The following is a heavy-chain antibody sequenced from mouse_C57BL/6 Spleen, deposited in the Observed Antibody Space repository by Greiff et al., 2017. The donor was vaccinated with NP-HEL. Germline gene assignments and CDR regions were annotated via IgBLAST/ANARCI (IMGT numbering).Heavy chain of an antibody. J-gene: IGHJ2*01. V-gene: IGHV1-64*01. CDR2: IHPNSGST. CDR3: ARLGRDYFDY. Sequence: QVQLQQPGAELVKPGASVKLSCKASGYTFTSYWMHWVKQRPGQGLEWIGMIHPNSGSTNYNEKFKSKATLTVDKSSSTAYMQLSSLTSEDSTVYYCARLGRDYFDYWGQGTTLTVSS. CDR1: GYTFTSYW.